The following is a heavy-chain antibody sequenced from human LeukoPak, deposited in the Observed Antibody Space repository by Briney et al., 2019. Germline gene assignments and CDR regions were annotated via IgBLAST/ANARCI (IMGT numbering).Heavy chain of an antibody. CDR3: ARASDSSGYYPFDY. CDR2: IGTAGDT. J-gene: IGHJ4*02. D-gene: IGHD3-22*01. Sequence: GGSLRLSCAASGFTFSSYDMHWVRRATGKGLEWVSAIGTAGDTYYPGSVKGRFTISRENAKNSLYLQMNSLRAGDTAVYYCARASDSSGYYPFDYWGQGTLVTVSS. CDR1: GFTFSSYD. V-gene: IGHV3-13*01.